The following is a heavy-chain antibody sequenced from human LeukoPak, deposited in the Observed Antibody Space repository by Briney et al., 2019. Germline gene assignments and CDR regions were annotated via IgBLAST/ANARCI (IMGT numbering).Heavy chain of an antibody. CDR2: IYYSAST. Sequence: SEPLSLTCTVSGGSISSYDWSWIRQPPGKGLEWIGYIYYSASTKYNPSLKNPVAISEVTSKNQFSLNLSSLTAAVSDVYYCATTYDYGSGTYSLVYWGQGTLVTVAS. CDR3: ATTYDYGSGTYSLVY. V-gene: IGHV4-59*01. D-gene: IGHD3-10*01. CDR1: GGSISSYD. J-gene: IGHJ4*02.